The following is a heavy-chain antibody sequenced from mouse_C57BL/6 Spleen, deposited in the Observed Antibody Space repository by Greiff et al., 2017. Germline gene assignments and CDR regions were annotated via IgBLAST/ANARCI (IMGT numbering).Heavy chain of an antibody. CDR1: AYTFSTYW. J-gene: IGHJ1*03. CDR2: IDPNSGDS. D-gene: IGHD2-3*01. CDR3: ARSYGYYTRWYFDV. Sequence: QVHVKQPGTELVKPGASVKLSCKASAYTFSTYWMHWVQQRPGRGLEWIGRIDPNSGDSKYNERFKSKATLTVDKSSSTAYMQLSSLTSEDSAVYYCARSYGYYTRWYFDVWGTGTTVTVSS. V-gene: IGHV1-72*01.